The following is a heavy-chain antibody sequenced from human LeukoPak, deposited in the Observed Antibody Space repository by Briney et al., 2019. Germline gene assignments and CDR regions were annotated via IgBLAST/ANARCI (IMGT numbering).Heavy chain of an antibody. V-gene: IGHV1-69*06. D-gene: IGHD2-2*01. CDR1: GGTFSSYA. CDR2: IIPIFGTA. J-gene: IGHJ4*02. CDR3: ARVELVPAAPLDY. Sequence: ASVKVSCKASGGTFSSYAISWVRQAPGQGLEWMGGIIPIFGTANYAQKFQGRVTITADKSTSTAYMEPSSLRSEDTAVYYCARVELVPAAPLDYWGQGTLVTVSS.